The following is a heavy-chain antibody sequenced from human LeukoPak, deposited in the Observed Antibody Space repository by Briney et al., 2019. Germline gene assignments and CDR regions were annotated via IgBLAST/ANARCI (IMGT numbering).Heavy chain of an antibody. J-gene: IGHJ5*02. D-gene: IGHD3-22*01. Sequence: SETLSLTCTVSGGSISSSSYYWGWIRQPPGTGLEWIGSIYYSGSTYYNPSLKSRVTISVDTSKNQFSLKLSSVTAADTAVYYCARQNDYYDSSGYSVTPWGQGTLVTVSS. CDR3: ARQNDYYDSSGYSVTP. CDR1: GGSISSSSYY. CDR2: IYYSGST. V-gene: IGHV4-39*01.